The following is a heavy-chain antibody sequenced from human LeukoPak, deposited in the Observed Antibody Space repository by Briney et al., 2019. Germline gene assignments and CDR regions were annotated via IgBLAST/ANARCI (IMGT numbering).Heavy chain of an antibody. J-gene: IGHJ3*02. CDR1: GYTFTSYD. V-gene: IGHV1-8*01. CDR2: MNPNSGNT. D-gene: IGHD1-1*01. Sequence: ASVKVSCKASGYTFTSYDINWVRQATGRGLEWMGWMNPNSGNTGYAQKFQGRVTMTEDTSTDTAYMELSSLRSEDTAVYYCATDYNGVYAFDIWGQGTMVTVSS. CDR3: ATDYNGVYAFDI.